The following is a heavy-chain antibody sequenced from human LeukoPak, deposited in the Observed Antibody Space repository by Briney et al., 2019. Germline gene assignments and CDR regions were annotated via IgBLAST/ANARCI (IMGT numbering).Heavy chain of an antibody. CDR2: IIPIVGTT. D-gene: IGHD3-22*01. Sequence: SVKVSCKASVGTFSSYAFSWVRQAPGQGLEWMGGIIPIVGTTNYAQMFQGRVTITADESTSTAYMELSSLRSEDTAVYYCARGGYYYDSSGYSHLPDYWGQGTLVTVSA. CDR3: ARGGYYYDSSGYSHLPDY. CDR1: VGTFSSYA. J-gene: IGHJ4*02. V-gene: IGHV1-69*13.